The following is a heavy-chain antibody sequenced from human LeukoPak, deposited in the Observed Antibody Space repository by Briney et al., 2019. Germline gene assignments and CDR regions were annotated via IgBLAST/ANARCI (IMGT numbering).Heavy chain of an antibody. V-gene: IGHV4-34*01. CDR3: ARLKLVRLRYFDY. D-gene: IGHD6-13*01. J-gene: IGHJ4*02. Sequence: SETLSLTCTVSGGSISSYYWSWIRQPPGKGLEWIGEINHSGSTNYNPSLKSRVTISVDTSKNQFSLKLSSVTAADTAVYYCARLKLVRLRYFDYWGQGTLVTVSS. CDR2: INHSGST. CDR1: GGSISSYY.